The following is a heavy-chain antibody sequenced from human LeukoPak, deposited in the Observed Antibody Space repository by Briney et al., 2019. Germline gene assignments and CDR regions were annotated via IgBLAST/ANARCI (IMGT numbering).Heavy chain of an antibody. Sequence: SETLSLTCTVSGGSISSGDYYWRWLRQPPGKGLEWIGYIYYSGSTYYNPSLKSRVTISVDTSKNQFSLKLSSVTAADTAVYYCARFRAYYDILTGYPYYWYFDLWGRGTLVTVSS. CDR3: ARFRAYYDILTGYPYYWYFDL. CDR1: GGSISSGDYY. V-gene: IGHV4-30-4*01. D-gene: IGHD3-9*01. CDR2: IYYSGST. J-gene: IGHJ2*01.